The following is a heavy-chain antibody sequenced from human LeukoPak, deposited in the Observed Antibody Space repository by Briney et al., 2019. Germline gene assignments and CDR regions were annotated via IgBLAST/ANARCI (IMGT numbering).Heavy chain of an antibody. J-gene: IGHJ4*02. CDR1: GYTFTGYY. D-gene: IGHD3-22*01. CDR3: ARGRSKAYYYDSSGYDSVDY. V-gene: IGHV1-2*02. Sequence: ASVKVSCKASGYTFTGYYMHWVRQAPGQGLEWMGWINPNSGGTNYAQKFQGRVTMTRDTSISTAYMELSRLRSDDTAVYYCARGRSKAYYYDSSGYDSVDYWGLGTLVTVSS. CDR2: INPNSGGT.